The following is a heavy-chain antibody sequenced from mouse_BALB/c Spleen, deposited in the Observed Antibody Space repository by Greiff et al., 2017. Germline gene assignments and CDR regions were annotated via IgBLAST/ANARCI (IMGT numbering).Heavy chain of an antibody. CDR3: ARGGYRYDDYYAMDY. J-gene: IGHJ4*01. CDR1: GFTFSSYA. D-gene: IGHD2-14*01. CDR2: ISSGGST. V-gene: IGHV5-6-5*01. Sequence: EVMLVESGGGLVKPGGSLKLSCAASGFTFSSYAMSWVRQTPEKRLEWVASISSGGSTYYPDSVKGRFTISRDNARNILYLQMSSLRSEDTAMYYCARGGYRYDDYYAMDYWGQGTSVTVSS.